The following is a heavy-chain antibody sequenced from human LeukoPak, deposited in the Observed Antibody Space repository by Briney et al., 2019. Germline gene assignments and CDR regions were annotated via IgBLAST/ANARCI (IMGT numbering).Heavy chain of an antibody. J-gene: IGHJ4*02. D-gene: IGHD3-16*01. CDR3: VEVGGKSRSRYFDR. V-gene: IGHV4-38-2*01. CDR1: GYSTSSDDY. Sequence: KPSETLSLTCSVSGYSTSSDDYWGWIRLPPGKVLEWIASIYHSGTTFYNPSLKSRDAISLDTSQNQFSLRLNSVTAADTAVYYCVEVGGKSRSRYFDRWGQGTLVTVSS. CDR2: IYHSGTT.